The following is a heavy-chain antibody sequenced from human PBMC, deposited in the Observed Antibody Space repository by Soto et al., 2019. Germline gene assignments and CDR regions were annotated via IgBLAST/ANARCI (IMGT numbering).Heavy chain of an antibody. CDR2: INPNSGGT. CDR1: GYTFTGYY. J-gene: IGHJ5*02. CDR3: ARDFSTRYSYAKTWFDP. Sequence: ASVKVSCKASGYTFTGYYMHWVRQAPGRGLEWMGWINPNSGGTNYAQKFQGRVTMTRDTSISTAYMELSRLRSDDTAVYYCARDFSTRYSYAKTWFDPWGHGTLVTVSS. D-gene: IGHD5-18*01. V-gene: IGHV1-2*02.